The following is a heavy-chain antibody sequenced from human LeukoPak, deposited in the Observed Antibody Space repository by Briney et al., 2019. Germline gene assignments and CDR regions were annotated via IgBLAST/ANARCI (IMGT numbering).Heavy chain of an antibody. CDR1: GFTFDDYA. J-gene: IGHJ4*02. CDR2: ISWNSGSI. V-gene: IGHV3-9*01. Sequence: PGRSLRLSCAASGFTFDDYAMHWVRQAPGKGLEWVSGISWNSGSIGYADSVKGRFTISRDNSKNTLYLQMNSLRAEDTAVYYCAKGNIYGPFDYWGQGTLVTVSS. D-gene: IGHD5-18*01. CDR3: AKGNIYGPFDY.